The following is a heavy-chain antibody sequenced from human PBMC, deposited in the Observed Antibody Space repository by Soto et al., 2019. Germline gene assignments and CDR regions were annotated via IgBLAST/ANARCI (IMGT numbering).Heavy chain of an antibody. J-gene: IGHJ4*02. Sequence: GGSLRLSCAASGFTFSDYYMSWIRQAPGKGLEWVSYITSSGSSIYYADSVKGRFTISRDNAKNSLYLQMNSLRAEDTAVYYCARDKGQLVPADGYWGQGTLVTVSS. CDR3: ARDKGQLVPADGY. V-gene: IGHV3-11*01. D-gene: IGHD6-6*01. CDR2: ITSSGSSI. CDR1: GFTFSDYY.